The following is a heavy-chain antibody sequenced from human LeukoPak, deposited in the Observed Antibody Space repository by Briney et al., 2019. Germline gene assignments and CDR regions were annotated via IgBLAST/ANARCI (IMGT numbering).Heavy chain of an antibody. CDR1: GYTFTGYY. V-gene: IGHV1-2*02. D-gene: IGHD3-22*01. J-gene: IGHJ1*01. CDR2: INPNSGGT. CDR3: ARDYRYYYDISGYYYVSYFQH. Sequence: ASVKVSCKASGYTFTGYYMHWVRQAPGQGLEWMGWINPNSGGTNYAQKLQGRVTTTTDTSTSTAYMELRSLRSDDTAVYYCARDYRYYYDISGYYYVSYFQHWGQGTLVTVSS.